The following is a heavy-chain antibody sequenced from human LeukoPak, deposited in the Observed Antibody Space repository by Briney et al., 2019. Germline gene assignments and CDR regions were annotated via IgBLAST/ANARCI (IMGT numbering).Heavy chain of an antibody. CDR2: INPNSGGT. J-gene: IGHJ5*02. D-gene: IGHD2-2*01. CDR1: GYTFTGYY. CDR3: ATAGIVVVHYEDWEWFDP. Sequence: ASVKVSCKASGYTFTGYYTHWVRQAPGQGLEWMGWINPNSGGTNYAQKFQGRVTMTRDTSISTAYMELSRLRSDDTTVYYCATAGIVVVHYEDWEWFDPWGQGTLVTVSS. V-gene: IGHV1-2*02.